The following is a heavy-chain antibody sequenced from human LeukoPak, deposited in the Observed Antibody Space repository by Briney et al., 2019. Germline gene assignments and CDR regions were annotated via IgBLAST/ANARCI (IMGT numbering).Heavy chain of an antibody. CDR3: ARGPPSSA. D-gene: IGHD6-25*01. V-gene: IGHV1-18*01. Sequence: ASVKVSCKASGYTXXXYXIXXXRXVXXXXXEWMGWISAYNGNTNYAQKLQGRVTMTTDTSTSTAYMELRSLRSDDTAVYYCARGPPSSAWGQGTLVTVSS. J-gene: IGHJ5*02. CDR1: GYTXXXYX. CDR2: ISAYNGNT.